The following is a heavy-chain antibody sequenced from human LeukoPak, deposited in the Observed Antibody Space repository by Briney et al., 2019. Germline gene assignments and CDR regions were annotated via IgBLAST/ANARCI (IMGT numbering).Heavy chain of an antibody. Sequence: GGSLRLSCAASGFTFSDYSINWLRQAPGKGLEWVSSISSSSAYIYFADSVKGRFTISRDNAKNSLSLQMNSLRADDTAVYHCARGPRNSSSYQYFRDWGQGTLVTVSS. D-gene: IGHD6-13*01. J-gene: IGHJ1*01. CDR2: ISSSSAYI. V-gene: IGHV3-21*06. CDR3: ARGPRNSSSYQYFRD. CDR1: GFTFSDYS.